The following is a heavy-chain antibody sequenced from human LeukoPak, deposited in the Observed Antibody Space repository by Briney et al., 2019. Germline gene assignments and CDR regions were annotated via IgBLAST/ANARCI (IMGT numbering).Heavy chain of an antibody. D-gene: IGHD5-18*01. V-gene: IGHV3-74*01. Sequence: GGSLRLSCAASGFTFSSYWMHWVRQAPGKGLVWVSRINSDGSSTSYADSVKGRFTISRDNARNTLYLQMNSLRAEDTAVYYCARDPQYSYGPYYYYYYMDVWGKGTTVTVSS. J-gene: IGHJ6*03. CDR1: GFTFSSYW. CDR3: ARDPQYSYGPYYYYYYMDV. CDR2: INSDGSST.